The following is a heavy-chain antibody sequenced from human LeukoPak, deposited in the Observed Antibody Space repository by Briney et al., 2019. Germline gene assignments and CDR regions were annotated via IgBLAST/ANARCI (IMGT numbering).Heavy chain of an antibody. CDR3: TKERRGTYYAFES. CDR1: GFSLSDYY. D-gene: IGHD3-16*01. J-gene: IGHJ4*02. V-gene: IGHV3-11*05. CDR2: ITSGSGYT. Sequence: PGGSLRLSCDASGFSLSDYYMSWSRQSPGEGLEWISYITSGSGYTQYAHSVKGRFTISRDKAKNSVALQLNRLRAEDTAVYYCTKERRGTYYAFESWGQGTLVTVSS.